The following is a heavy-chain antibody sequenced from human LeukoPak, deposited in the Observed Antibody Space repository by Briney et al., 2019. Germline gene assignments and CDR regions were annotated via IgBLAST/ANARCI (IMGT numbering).Heavy chain of an antibody. CDR2: IRYDGTNK. V-gene: IGHV3-30*02. J-gene: IGHJ4*02. CDR3: ATGRDTAMVRLDY. Sequence: GASLRLPCAASGFTFSSYGMHWVRQAPGKGLEWVAFIRYDGTNKYYADSVKGRFTISRDNSKNTMYLQMNSLRAEDTAVYFCATGRDTAMVRLDYWGQGTLVTVSS. D-gene: IGHD5-18*01. CDR1: GFTFSSYG.